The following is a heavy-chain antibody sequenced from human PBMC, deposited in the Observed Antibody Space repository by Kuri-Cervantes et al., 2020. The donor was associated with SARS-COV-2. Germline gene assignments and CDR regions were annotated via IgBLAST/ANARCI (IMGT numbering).Heavy chain of an antibody. CDR1: AFPFSTYS. Sequence: GESLKISCAASAFPFSTYSMHWVRQAPGKGLEWVSYITHSSSYIYYADSVKGRFTISRDNANNSLYLQMNSLRVEDTAVYYCASDCSTTSCYTYWGQGTL. D-gene: IGHD2-2*02. J-gene: IGHJ4*02. V-gene: IGHV3-21*06. CDR2: ITHSSSYI. CDR3: ASDCSTTSCYTY.